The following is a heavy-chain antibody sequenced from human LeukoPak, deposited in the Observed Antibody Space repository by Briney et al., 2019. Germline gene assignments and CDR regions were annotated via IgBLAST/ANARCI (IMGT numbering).Heavy chain of an antibody. V-gene: IGHV3-30*02. CDR1: GFTFSSYG. D-gene: IGHD6-13*01. CDR2: IRYDGSNK. Sequence: PGGSLRLSCAASGFTFSSYGMHWVRQAPGKGLGGVAFIRYDGSNKYYADSVRGRFTISRDNSKNTLYLQMNSLRAEDTAVYYCAKDSESSSSYYYYYMDVWGKGTTVTVSS. J-gene: IGHJ6*03. CDR3: AKDSESSSSYYYYYMDV.